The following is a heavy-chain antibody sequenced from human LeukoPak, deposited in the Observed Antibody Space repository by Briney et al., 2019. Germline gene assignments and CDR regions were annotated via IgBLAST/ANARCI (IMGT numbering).Heavy chain of an antibody. CDR2: IYHSGST. D-gene: IGHD7-27*01. J-gene: IGHJ4*02. CDR3: ARGFRGDNFDY. V-gene: IGHV4-38-2*02. CDR1: GYSISSGYY. Sequence: ASETLSLTCTVSGYSISSGYYWGWIRQPPGKGLEWIGSIYHSGSTYYNPSLKSRVTISVDTSKNQFSLKLSSVTAADTAVYFCARGFRGDNFDYWGQGTLVTVSS.